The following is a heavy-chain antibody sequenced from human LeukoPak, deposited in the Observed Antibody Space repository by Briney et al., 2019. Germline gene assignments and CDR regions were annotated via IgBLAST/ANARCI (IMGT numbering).Heavy chain of an antibody. Sequence: GGSLRLSCAASGFTFSSYSMNWVRQAPGKGLEWVSSISSSSSYIYYADSVKGRFTISRDNAKNSLYLQMNSLGAEDTAVYYCARGDYGDYVFNYWGQGTLVTVSS. J-gene: IGHJ4*02. V-gene: IGHV3-21*01. D-gene: IGHD4-17*01. CDR2: ISSSSSYI. CDR1: GFTFSSYS. CDR3: ARGDYGDYVFNY.